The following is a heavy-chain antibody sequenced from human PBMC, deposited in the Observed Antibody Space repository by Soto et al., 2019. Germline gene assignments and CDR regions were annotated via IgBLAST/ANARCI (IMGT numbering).Heavy chain of an antibody. CDR2: IKGDGTKE. V-gene: IGHV3-7*04. D-gene: IGHD2-21*01. CDR1: GFTFKTDW. J-gene: IGHJ3*01. Sequence: EVQLVESGGGMVQPGRSLRLSCVGSGFTFKTDWMTWVRQGPGKGLEWVANIKGDGTKENYVDSVKGRFTISRENAKNSLYRQMNSLRVEDTAVYYCAGDLSPSCGGGWCEALDLWGQGTVVTVSS. CDR3: AGDLSPSCGGGWCEALDL.